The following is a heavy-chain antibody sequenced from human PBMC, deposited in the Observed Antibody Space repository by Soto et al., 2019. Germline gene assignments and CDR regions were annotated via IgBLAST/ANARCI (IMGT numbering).Heavy chain of an antibody. CDR3: ARTPGIAAAGLRGARRYYYYYGMDV. J-gene: IGHJ6*02. CDR2: IDWDDDK. Sequence: SVPTLVNPTQTLTLACTFSGFALSTSGMRVSWIRQPPGKALEWLARIDWDDDKFYSTSLKARLTISKDTSKNQVVLTMTNMDPVDTATYYCARTPGIAAAGLRGARRYYYYYGMDVWGQGTTVTVSS. CDR1: GFALSTSGMR. V-gene: IGHV2-70*04. D-gene: IGHD6-13*01.